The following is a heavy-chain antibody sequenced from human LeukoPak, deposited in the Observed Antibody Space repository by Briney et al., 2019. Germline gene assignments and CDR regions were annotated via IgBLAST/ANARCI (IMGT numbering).Heavy chain of an antibody. V-gene: IGHV4-59*12. D-gene: IGHD3-16*02. J-gene: IGHJ4*02. CDR2: IYYSGST. Sequence: SETLSLTCTVSGGSISSYYWSWIRQPPGKGLEWIGYIYYSGSTNYNPSLKSRVTISVDTSKNQFSLKLSSVTAADTAVYYCARDLGVWGSYRGFDYWGQGTLVTVSS. CDR1: GGSISSYY. CDR3: ARDLGVWGSYRGFDY.